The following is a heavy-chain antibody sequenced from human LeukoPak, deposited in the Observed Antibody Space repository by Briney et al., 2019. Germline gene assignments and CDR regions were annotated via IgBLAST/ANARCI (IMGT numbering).Heavy chain of an antibody. V-gene: IGHV4-34*01. CDR3: ARTISGKLRCFAY. CDR2: INHSGST. J-gene: IGHJ4*02. D-gene: IGHD3-10*02. Sequence: KPSETLSLTCAVYGGSFSSYYWSWIRQPPGKGLEWIGEINHSGSTNYNPSLKSRVTISVDTSKNQFSLKLSSVTAADTAVYYCARTISGKLRCFAYWGQGTLVTVSS. CDR1: GGSFSSYY.